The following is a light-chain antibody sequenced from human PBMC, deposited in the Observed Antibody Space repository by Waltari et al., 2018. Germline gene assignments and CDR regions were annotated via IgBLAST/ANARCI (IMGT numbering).Light chain of an antibody. CDR1: QGIGNY. J-gene: IGKJ3*01. CDR3: QQYYSYPVT. Sequence: DIQMTQSPSSLSPSVGDRVTITCRACQGIGNYLAWFQQQPGKSPKSLIYAASRLQSGVPSKFSASGSGTDFTLTISSLQPEDFATYYCQQYYSYPVTFGPGTKVEIK. CDR2: AAS. V-gene: IGKV1-16*02.